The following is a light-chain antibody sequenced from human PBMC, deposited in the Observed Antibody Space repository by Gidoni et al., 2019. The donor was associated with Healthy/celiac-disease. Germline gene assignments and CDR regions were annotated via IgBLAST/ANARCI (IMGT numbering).Light chain of an antibody. V-gene: IGKV1-6*01. Sequence: ALHMTHSPSSLSASVGDRVTITCRASQGIRNDLGWYQQKPGKAPKLLIYAASSLQSGVPSRFSGSGSGTDFTLTISSLQPEDFATYYCLQDYNYPRTFGQGTKVEIK. CDR3: LQDYNYPRT. CDR2: AAS. CDR1: QGIRND. J-gene: IGKJ1*01.